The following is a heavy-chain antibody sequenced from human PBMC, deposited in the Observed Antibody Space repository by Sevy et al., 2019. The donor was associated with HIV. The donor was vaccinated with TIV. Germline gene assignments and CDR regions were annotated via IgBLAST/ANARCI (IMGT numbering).Heavy chain of an antibody. CDR1: GFTFSNYG. D-gene: IGHD2-8*02. CDR3: AKDRKVLLVVYAIPFDALDI. V-gene: IGHV3-30*02. Sequence: GGSLRLSCAASGFTFSNYGIHWVRQAPGKGLEWVAFIRYDESNEYYVDSVKGRFTNSRDNSKSTLYLQMNSLSADDTAVYYCAKDRKVLLVVYAIPFDALDIWGQGTMVTVSS. J-gene: IGHJ3*02. CDR2: IRYDESNE.